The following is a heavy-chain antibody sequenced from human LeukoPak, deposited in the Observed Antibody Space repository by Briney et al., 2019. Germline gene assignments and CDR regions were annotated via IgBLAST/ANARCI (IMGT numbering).Heavy chain of an antibody. CDR2: IYYSGST. CDR3: ARGDSSVGLNY. CDR1: GGSISSYY. Sequence: SETLSLTCTVSGGSISSYYWRWIRQPPAKGLEWIGYIYYSGSTNYNPSLKSRVTISVDTSKNQFSLKLSSVTAADTAVYYCARGDSSVGLNYWGQGTLVTVSS. J-gene: IGHJ4*02. V-gene: IGHV4-59*01. D-gene: IGHD1-26*01.